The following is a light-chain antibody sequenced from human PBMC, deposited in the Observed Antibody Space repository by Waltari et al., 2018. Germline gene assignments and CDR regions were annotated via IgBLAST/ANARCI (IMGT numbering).Light chain of an antibody. Sequence: VLTQSPATLSLSPGDRATLSCRASQGVSGYFAWYQQKPGQAPRLLIYDGSNRATGIPPRFSGSGSGTDCTLTISSLEPEDFAVYYCQHRNHWPPLFTFGPGTKVVF. CDR3: QHRNHWPPLFT. CDR2: DGS. V-gene: IGKV3-11*01. CDR1: QGVSGY. J-gene: IGKJ3*01.